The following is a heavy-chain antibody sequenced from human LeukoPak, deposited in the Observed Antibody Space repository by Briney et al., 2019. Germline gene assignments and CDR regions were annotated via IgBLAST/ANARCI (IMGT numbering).Heavy chain of an antibody. Sequence: GGSLRLSCAASGFTFSSYAMHWVRQAPGKGLEWVAVISYDGSNKYYADSVKGRFTISRDNSKNTLYLQMNSLRAEDTAVYYCARDGPSGSYTHWGQGTLVTVSS. V-gene: IGHV3-30-3*01. J-gene: IGHJ1*01. CDR1: GFTFSSYA. D-gene: IGHD1-26*01. CDR3: ARDGPSGSYTH. CDR2: ISYDGSNK.